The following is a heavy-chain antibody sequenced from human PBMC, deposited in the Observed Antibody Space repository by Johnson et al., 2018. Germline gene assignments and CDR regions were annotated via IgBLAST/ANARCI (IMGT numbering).Heavy chain of an antibody. J-gene: IGHJ3*01. V-gene: IGHV3-21*01. CDR3: ARGGYYYWNDADAFDL. Sequence: VQLVQSGGGLVKPGGSLRLSCVVSGLTFSSNNMNWVRQAPGKGLEWVSSISSRSSYIYYADSVKGRFTISRDNAKNSLFLQMNSLRGEDTALYFCARGGYYYWNDADAFDLWRRGTMVTVSS. D-gene: IGHD1-1*01. CDR1: GLTFSSNN. CDR2: ISSRSSYI.